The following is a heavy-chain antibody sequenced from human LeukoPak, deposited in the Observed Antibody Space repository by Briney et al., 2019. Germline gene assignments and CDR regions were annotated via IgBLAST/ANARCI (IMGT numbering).Heavy chain of an antibody. CDR3: ARDLISSISRGWFDP. Sequence: GGSLRLSCAASGFSFSSYWMSWVRQAPGKGLEWVANIKEDGSEEYYVDSVKGRFTISRDNAKDPLYLQMSSLRAEDTAVYYCARDLISSISRGWFDPWGQGTLVTVSS. CDR1: GFSFSSYW. V-gene: IGHV3-7*01. J-gene: IGHJ5*02. CDR2: IKEDGSEE. D-gene: IGHD6-13*01.